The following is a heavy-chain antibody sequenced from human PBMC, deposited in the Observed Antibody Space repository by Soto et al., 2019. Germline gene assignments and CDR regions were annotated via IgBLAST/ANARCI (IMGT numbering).Heavy chain of an antibody. CDR3: AKDLTYYYDSSGYSTTLDY. Sequence: GGSLRLSCAASGFTFSSYAMSWVRQAPGKGLEWVSAISGSGGSTYYADSVKGRFTISRDNSKNTLYLQMNSLRAEDTAVYYCAKDLTYYYDSSGYSTTLDYWGQGTLVTVSS. J-gene: IGHJ4*02. D-gene: IGHD3-22*01. V-gene: IGHV3-23*01. CDR1: GFTFSSYA. CDR2: ISGSGGST.